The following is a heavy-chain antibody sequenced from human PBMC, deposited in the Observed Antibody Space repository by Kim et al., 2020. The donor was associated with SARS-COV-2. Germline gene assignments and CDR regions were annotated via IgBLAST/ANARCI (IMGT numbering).Heavy chain of an antibody. CDR3: ARALSEVAADGNTAMYYYYYGRDV. Sequence: ASVKVSCKASGYTFTSYGISWVRQAPGQGLEWMGWISAYNGNTNYAQKLQGRVTMTTDTYTSTAYMELRSLRSDDTAVYYCARALSEVAADGNTAMYYYYYGRDVWGQGTTVSLSS. CDR2: ISAYNGNT. V-gene: IGHV1-18*01. CDR1: GYTFTSYG. J-gene: IGHJ6*01. D-gene: IGHD6-13*01.